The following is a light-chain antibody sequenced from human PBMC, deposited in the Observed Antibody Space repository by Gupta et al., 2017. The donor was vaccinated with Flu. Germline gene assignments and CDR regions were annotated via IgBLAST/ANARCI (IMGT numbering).Light chain of an antibody. CDR2: WAS. J-gene: IGKJ1*01. Sequence: DIVMTQSPDSLAVSLGERATINCRSSQSILSSSNNKNYLAWYQQIPGQPPKLLIEWASTREFGVPDRFRGSGSGTDFTLTISSLQAEDVAVYYCQQYYNTPWTFGQGTKVEIK. V-gene: IGKV4-1*01. CDR1: QSILSSSNNKNY. CDR3: QQYYNTPWT.